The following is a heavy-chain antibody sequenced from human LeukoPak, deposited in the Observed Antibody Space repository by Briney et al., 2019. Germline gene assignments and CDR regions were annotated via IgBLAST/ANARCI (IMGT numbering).Heavy chain of an antibody. CDR2: ITTSGRTI. CDR1: GFTFSSYE. CDR3: ARGEDYGTNSFDY. Sequence: GGSLRLSCAASGFTFSSYEMNWVRQAPGKGLEWVSYITTSGRTIYYADSVQGRFTISRDNAKNSLYLQMNSLRAEDTAVYYCARGEDYGTNSFDYWGQGTLVTVSS. V-gene: IGHV3-48*03. D-gene: IGHD4-17*01. J-gene: IGHJ4*02.